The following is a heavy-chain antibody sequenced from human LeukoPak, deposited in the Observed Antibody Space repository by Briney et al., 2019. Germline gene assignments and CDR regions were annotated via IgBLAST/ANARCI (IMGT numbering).Heavy chain of an antibody. J-gene: IGHJ1*01. CDR1: GFTFSTYS. V-gene: IGHV3-30*03. Sequence: GGSLRLSCAASGFTFSTYSMNWVRQAPGKGLEWVAVISYDGSNKYYADSVKGRFTISRDKSKNTLYLQMNSLRPEDTAVYYCAREAYCSGGSCYEHFQHWGQGTLVTVSS. CDR3: AREAYCSGGSCYEHFQH. CDR2: ISYDGSNK. D-gene: IGHD2-15*01.